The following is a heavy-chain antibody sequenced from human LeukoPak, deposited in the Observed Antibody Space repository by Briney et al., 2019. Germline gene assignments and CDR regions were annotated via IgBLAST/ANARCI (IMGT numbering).Heavy chain of an antibody. Sequence: QTLRLTCAISGDSVSSNSAAWNCIRQSPSRGLEWLGRTYYRSKWYNDYAVFVKSRITINPDTTKNQFSLQLNSVTPEDTAVYYCARGKWSWYFDLWGRGTMVTVSS. D-gene: IGHD2-8*01. CDR1: GDSVSSNSAA. CDR3: ARGKWSWYFDL. V-gene: IGHV6-1*01. CDR2: TYYRSKWYN. J-gene: IGHJ2*01.